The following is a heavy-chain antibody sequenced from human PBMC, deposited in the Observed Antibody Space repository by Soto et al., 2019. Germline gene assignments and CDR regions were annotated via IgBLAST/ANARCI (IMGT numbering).Heavy chain of an antibody. Sequence: PGGSLRLSCVASGFTFGSHGMHWDRQAPGKGLEWVAVIWSDGGINYYADSVKGRFTVSRDNSRKKLYLQMNSLRVEDTAVYYCARDSRRELLDYWGQGTPVTVSS. D-gene: IGHD1-7*01. CDR3: ARDSRRELLDY. CDR2: IWSDGGIN. CDR1: GFTFGSHG. V-gene: IGHV3-33*01. J-gene: IGHJ4*02.